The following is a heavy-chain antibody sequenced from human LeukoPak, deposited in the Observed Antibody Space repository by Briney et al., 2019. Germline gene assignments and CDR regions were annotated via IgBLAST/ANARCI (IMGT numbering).Heavy chain of an antibody. CDR2: ISYDGSNK. Sequence: SGGSLRLSCAASGFTFSSYAMHWVRQAPGKGLEWVAVISYDGSNKYYADSVKDRFTISRDNSKNTLYLQMNSLRAEDTAVYYCARDRLSYGGNSGSFDYWGQGTLVTVSS. V-gene: IGHV3-30-3*01. CDR3: ARDRLSYGGNSGSFDY. D-gene: IGHD4-23*01. CDR1: GFTFSSYA. J-gene: IGHJ4*02.